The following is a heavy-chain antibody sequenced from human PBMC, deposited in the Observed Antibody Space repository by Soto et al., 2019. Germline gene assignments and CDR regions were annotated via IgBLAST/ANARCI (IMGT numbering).Heavy chain of an antibody. CDR2: ISPKNGAT. D-gene: IGHD3-10*01. J-gene: IGHJ4*02. CDR3: ARDIVDYGSGSHADY. Sequence: QVQLVQSGAEVKKPGASMKVSCKASGYTFTGYYIHWVRQAPGQGFEWMGWISPKNGATHYARSFQGGVTMTRDTSISTVYMDLSRLRSDDTAVYYCARDIVDYGSGSHADYWGQGTLVTVSS. CDR1: GYTFTGYY. V-gene: IGHV1-2*02.